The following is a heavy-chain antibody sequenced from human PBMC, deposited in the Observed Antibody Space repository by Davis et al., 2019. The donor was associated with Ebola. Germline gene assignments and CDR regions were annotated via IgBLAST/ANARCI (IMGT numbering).Heavy chain of an antibody. CDR2: IDPSDSYT. Sequence: PGGSLRLSCKGSGYSFTSYWISWVRQMPGKGLEWMGRIDPSDSYTNYSPSFQGHVTISADKSISTAYLQWSSLKASDTAMYYCARHLDTAMVKYGMDVWGQGTTVTVSS. V-gene: IGHV5-10-1*01. J-gene: IGHJ6*02. CDR3: ARHLDTAMVKYGMDV. D-gene: IGHD5-18*01. CDR1: GYSFTSYW.